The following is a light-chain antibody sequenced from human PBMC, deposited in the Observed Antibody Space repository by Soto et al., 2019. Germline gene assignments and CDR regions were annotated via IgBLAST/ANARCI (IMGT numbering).Light chain of an antibody. Sequence: DIQMTQSPSSLSVSVGDRVTNTCQASQDMRKYLSWFQQKPGKAPKLLIYDASNSEAGVPSRFSGSGSGTEFTLAISSLQPEDIVTYFCQQYHNLPLTFVGGTKVEIK. V-gene: IGKV1-33*01. CDR3: QQYHNLPLT. CDR2: DAS. CDR1: QDMRKY. J-gene: IGKJ4*01.